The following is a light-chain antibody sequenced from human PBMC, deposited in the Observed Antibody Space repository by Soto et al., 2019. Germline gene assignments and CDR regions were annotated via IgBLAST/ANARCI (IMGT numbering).Light chain of an antibody. CDR3: HQYGSSPPT. Sequence: EIVLTQSPATLSLSPGERATLSCRASQTITRYYLAWYQQKPGQAPRLLTYGASSRATGIPDRFSGSGSGTDFTLTISGLEPEDFAVYYCHQYGSSPPTFGQGTKLEIK. V-gene: IGKV3-20*01. J-gene: IGKJ2*01. CDR1: QTITRYY. CDR2: GAS.